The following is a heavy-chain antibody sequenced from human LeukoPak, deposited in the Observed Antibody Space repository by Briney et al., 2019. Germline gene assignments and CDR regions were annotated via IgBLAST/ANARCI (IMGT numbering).Heavy chain of an antibody. V-gene: IGHV4-59*08. J-gene: IGHJ4*02. CDR1: GGSISSYY. Sequence: SETLSLTCTVSGGSISSYYWSWIRQPPGKGLEWIGYIYYSGSTYYTPSLKSRVTISVDKSKNQFYLQMSSVTAEDTAVYYCARIPWNYYDSSGYFDYWGQGTLVTVSS. CDR3: ARIPWNYYDSSGYFDY. CDR2: IYYSGST. D-gene: IGHD3-22*01.